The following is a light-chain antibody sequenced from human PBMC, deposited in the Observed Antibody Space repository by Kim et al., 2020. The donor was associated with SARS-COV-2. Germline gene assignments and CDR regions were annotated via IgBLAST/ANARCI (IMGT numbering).Light chain of an antibody. CDR1: QSVSSSY. Sequence: EIVLTQSPGTLSLSPGERATLSCRASQSVSSSYLAWYQQKAGQAPRLLIYGASSRATGIPDRFRGSGSGTDFTLTISRLEPEDCAVYYCQQYGSSPPITFGQGTRLEIK. CDR3: QQYGSSPPIT. J-gene: IGKJ5*01. CDR2: GAS. V-gene: IGKV3-20*01.